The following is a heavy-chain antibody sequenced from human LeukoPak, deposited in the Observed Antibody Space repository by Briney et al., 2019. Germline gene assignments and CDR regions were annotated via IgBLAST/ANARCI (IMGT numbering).Heavy chain of an antibody. CDR3: TRMPAAIGLAFDY. Sequence: SGPALVKPTQTLTLTCTFSGFSLSTSGMCVSWIRQPPGKALEWLARIDWDDDQYYSTSLKTRLTISKDTSKNQVVLTMTNMDPVDTATYYCTRMPAAIGLAFDYWGQGTLVTVAS. CDR2: IDWDDDQ. CDR1: GFSLSTSGMC. D-gene: IGHD6-13*01. V-gene: IGHV2-70*11. J-gene: IGHJ4*02.